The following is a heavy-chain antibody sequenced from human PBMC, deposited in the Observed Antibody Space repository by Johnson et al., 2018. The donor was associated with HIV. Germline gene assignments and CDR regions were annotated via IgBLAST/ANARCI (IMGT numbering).Heavy chain of an antibody. CDR1: GLTFSSYG. CDR3: AKPPSMGADGFAI. Sequence: QVQLEESGGGVVQPGQSLRLSCAASGLTFSSYGMHWVRQAPGKGMDWVAFISYDGSNEYYANSVKGRFTISRDNSKNALYRQLNSLTADVTAIYSCAKPPSMGADGFAIWGHGTMVTVSS. V-gene: IGHV3-30*18. CDR2: ISYDGSNE. J-gene: IGHJ3*02. D-gene: IGHD3-16*01.